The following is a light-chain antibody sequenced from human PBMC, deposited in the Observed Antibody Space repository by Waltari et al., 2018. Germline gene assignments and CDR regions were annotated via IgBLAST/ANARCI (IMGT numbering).Light chain of an antibody. Sequence: ETVLTQSPATLSLSPGERATLSCRASQSISSHLAWYQQNPGQPPSLLIYAESKRPTGIPARFSCSGSGTDFTLTISSLEPEDFAVYYCQQRSNLWTFGQGTKVEIK. CDR3: QQRSNLWT. CDR1: QSISSH. J-gene: IGKJ1*01. CDR2: AES. V-gene: IGKV3-11*01.